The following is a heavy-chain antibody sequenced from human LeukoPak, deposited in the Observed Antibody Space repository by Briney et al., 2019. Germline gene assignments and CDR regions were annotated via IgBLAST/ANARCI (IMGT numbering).Heavy chain of an antibody. CDR1: GFSFSSFG. V-gene: IGHV3-21*01. D-gene: IGHD2-2*01. CDR3: ARVGCISTSCYDLDY. J-gene: IGHJ4*02. Sequence: GRSLRLSCAASGFSFSSFGMNWVRQAPGKGLEWVSSISSSSAYIYYADSVKGRFTISRDNAKNSLYLQMNSLRAEDTAVYYCARVGCISTSCYDLDYWGQGTLVTVSS. CDR2: ISSSSAYI.